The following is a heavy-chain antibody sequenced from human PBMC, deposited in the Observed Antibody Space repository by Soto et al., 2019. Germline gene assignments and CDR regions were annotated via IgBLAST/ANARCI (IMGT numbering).Heavy chain of an antibody. CDR2: IYYSGST. CDR3: ARGDIVVVPAAYFDY. Sequence: QVQLQESGPGLVKPSQTLSLTCTVSGGSISSVGYYWSWIRQHPGKGLEWIGYIYYSGSTYYNPSLKSRVTIQVDTSKHQFSLKMSSVTAADTAVYYCARGDIVVVPAAYFDYWGQETLVTVSS. V-gene: IGHV4-31*03. D-gene: IGHD2-2*01. CDR1: GGSISSVGYY. J-gene: IGHJ4*02.